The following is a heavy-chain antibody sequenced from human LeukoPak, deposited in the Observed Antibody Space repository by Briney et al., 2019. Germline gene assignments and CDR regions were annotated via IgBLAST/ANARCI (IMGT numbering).Heavy chain of an antibody. CDR3: ARHDNGGMVRGIIPADALDI. D-gene: IGHD3-10*01. J-gene: IGHJ3*02. V-gene: IGHV5-51*01. CDR2: IYPGDSDT. CDR1: GYSFTSYQ. Sequence: PGESLKISCKGSGYSFTSYQIGWVRQMPGKGLEWMGIIYPGDSDTRYSPSFQGQVTISADKSISTAYLQWSSLKASDTAIYYCARHDNGGMVRGIIPADALDIWGQGTMVTVSS.